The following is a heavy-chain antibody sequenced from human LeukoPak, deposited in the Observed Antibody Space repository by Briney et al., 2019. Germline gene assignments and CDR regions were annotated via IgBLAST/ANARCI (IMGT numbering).Heavy chain of an antibody. J-gene: IGHJ5*02. D-gene: IGHD6-13*01. CDR2: ISYDGSNK. CDR3: ARDQSSSWPFNWFDP. V-gene: IGHV3-30-3*01. Sequence: GGSLRLSCAASGFTFSSYAMNWVRQAPGKGLEWVALISYDGSNKYYVDFVKGRFTISRDNSKNTLYLQMNSLRAEDTAVYYCARDQSSSWPFNWFDPWGQGTLVTVSS. CDR1: GFTFSSYA.